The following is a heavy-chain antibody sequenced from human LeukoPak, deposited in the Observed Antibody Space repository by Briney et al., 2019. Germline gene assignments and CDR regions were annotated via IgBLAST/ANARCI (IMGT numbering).Heavy chain of an antibody. V-gene: IGHV3-74*01. J-gene: IGHJ4*02. CDR3: ARDGGASGWYPRPIDY. CDR1: GFTFSSYW. D-gene: IGHD6-19*01. Sequence: GGSLRLSCAASGFTFSSYWMHWVRQAPGKGLVWVSRINSDGSSTSYADSVKGRFTISRDNAKNTLYLQMNSLRAEDTAVYYCARDGGASGWYPRPIDYWGQGTLVTVSS. CDR2: INSDGSST.